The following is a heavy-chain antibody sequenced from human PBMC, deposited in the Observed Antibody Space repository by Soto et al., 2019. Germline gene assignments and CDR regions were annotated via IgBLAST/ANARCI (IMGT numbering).Heavy chain of an antibody. V-gene: IGHV3-30-3*01. Sequence: QVQLVESGGGVVQPGRSLRLSCAASGLTFDSDAMHWVRQAPGKGLEWVALVSDDGSTEFYADSVKGRFTMSRDNSKSTLFLQMNSLRADDTAVYYCARTPGRDGYNYFDYWGQGALVTVSS. D-gene: IGHD5-12*01. CDR1: GLTFDSDA. CDR2: VSDDGSTE. J-gene: IGHJ4*02. CDR3: ARTPGRDGYNYFDY.